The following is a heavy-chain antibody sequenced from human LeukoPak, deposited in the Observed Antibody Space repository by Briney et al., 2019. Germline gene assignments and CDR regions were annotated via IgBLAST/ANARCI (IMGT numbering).Heavy chain of an antibody. D-gene: IGHD6-13*01. CDR1: GFTFSSYG. J-gene: IGHJ4*02. CDR2: ISGSGGST. CDR3: AKCRTYSSSSIDY. V-gene: IGHV3-23*01. Sequence: GGSLRLSCAASGFTFSSYGMSWVRQAPGKGLEWVSAISGSGGSTYYADSVKGRFTISRDNSKNTLYLQMNSLRAEDTAVYYCAKCRTYSSSSIDYWGQGTLVTVSS.